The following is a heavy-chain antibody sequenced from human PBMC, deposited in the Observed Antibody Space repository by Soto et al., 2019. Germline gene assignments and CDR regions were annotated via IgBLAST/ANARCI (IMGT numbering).Heavy chain of an antibody. D-gene: IGHD3-3*02. Sequence: QAQLVQSGAEMKKPGASVKVSCKAAGYTFSAYTMNWVRQAPGQSLEWMGWINAGSGNTKYSQNFQGRVSITRDTSASTVYMELTGLKSEDTAVYDCARDTETLGPRANDALDIWGQGTMVTVSS. CDR1: GYTFSAYT. CDR2: INAGSGNT. V-gene: IGHV1-3*01. J-gene: IGHJ3*02. CDR3: ARDTETLGPRANDALDI.